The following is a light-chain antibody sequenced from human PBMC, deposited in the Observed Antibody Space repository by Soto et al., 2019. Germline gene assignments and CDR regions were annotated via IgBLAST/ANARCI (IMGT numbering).Light chain of an antibody. CDR2: DDN. CDR1: NLGSTS. CDR3: QVWDSGTDHVV. J-gene: IGLJ2*01. V-gene: IGLV3-21*02. Sequence: VLTQPPSVSVAPGQTARITCGGDNLGSTSVHWYQQKSGQAPVRVVYDDNDRPSGIPERFSGSNSGNTATLTISTVEAGDEAAYYCQVWDSGTDHVVFGGGTKLTVL.